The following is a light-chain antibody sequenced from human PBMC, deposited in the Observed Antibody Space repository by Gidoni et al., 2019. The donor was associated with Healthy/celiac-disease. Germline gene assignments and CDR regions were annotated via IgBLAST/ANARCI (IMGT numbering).Light chain of an antibody. CDR3: QQYGSSPLT. V-gene: IGKV3D-20*01. CDR2: DAS. Sequence: EIVLTQSPATLSLSPGERATLSCGASQSVSSSHLAWYQQKPGLAPRLLIYDASSRATGIPDRFSGSGSGTDFTLTISRLEPEDFAVYYCQQYGSSPLTFGGXTKVEIK. J-gene: IGKJ4*01. CDR1: QSVSSSH.